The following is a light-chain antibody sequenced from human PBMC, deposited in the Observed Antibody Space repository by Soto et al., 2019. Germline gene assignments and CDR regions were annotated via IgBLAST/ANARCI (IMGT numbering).Light chain of an antibody. CDR1: QSVRSW. CDR3: QQYNNWPRT. CDR2: DAS. Sequence: DIQMTQSPATLSASVGDRVTITCRASQSVRSWLAWYQQKPGTAPKLLIFDASRLESGVPSRFSGSASGTEFTLTISSLQSEDFAVYYCQQYNNWPRTFGQGTRLGN. J-gene: IGKJ5*01. V-gene: IGKV1-5*01.